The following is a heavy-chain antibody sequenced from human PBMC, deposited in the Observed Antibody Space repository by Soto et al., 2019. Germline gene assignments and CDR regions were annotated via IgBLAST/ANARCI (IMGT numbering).Heavy chain of an antibody. CDR3: ARAATAYDILTGYYSSDYYYYYGMDV. V-gene: IGHV3-30-3*01. J-gene: IGHJ6*02. Sequence: GGSLRLSCAASGFTFSSYAMHWVRQAPGKGLEWVAVISYDGSNKYYADSVKGRFTISRDNSKNTLYLQMNSLRAEDTAVYYCARAATAYDILTGYYSSDYYYYYGMDVWGQGTTVTVSS. D-gene: IGHD3-9*01. CDR1: GFTFSSYA. CDR2: ISYDGSNK.